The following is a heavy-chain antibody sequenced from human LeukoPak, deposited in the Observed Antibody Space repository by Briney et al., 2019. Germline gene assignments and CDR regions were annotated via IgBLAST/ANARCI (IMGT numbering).Heavy chain of an antibody. CDR3: ARDTSSGWYVYYYYGMDV. CDR1: GGSISSYY. J-gene: IGHJ6*02. Sequence: SETLSLTCTVSGGSISSYYWSWIRQPAGKGLEWIGRIYTSGSTNYNPSLKSRVTMSVDTSKNQFSLKLSSVTAADTAVYYCARDTSSGWYVYYYYGMDVWGQGTTVTVSS. D-gene: IGHD6-19*01. V-gene: IGHV4-4*07. CDR2: IYTSGST.